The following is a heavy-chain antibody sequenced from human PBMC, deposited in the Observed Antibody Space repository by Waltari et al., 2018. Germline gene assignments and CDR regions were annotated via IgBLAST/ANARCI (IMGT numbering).Heavy chain of an antibody. CDR3: ARVKSGFDS. V-gene: IGHV4-34*01. CDR1: GGSFTTNY. J-gene: IGHJ4*02. CDR2: IYHTGSH. Sequence: QVQLKQWGAGLLKISDTLSLTCEVSGGSFTTNYWSWIRQSPGKGLEWIGEIYHTGSHNYNPSLQNRVTISVDRSKSLFSLEVTSITAADAAIYYCARVKSGFDSWGQGTVVTVSS.